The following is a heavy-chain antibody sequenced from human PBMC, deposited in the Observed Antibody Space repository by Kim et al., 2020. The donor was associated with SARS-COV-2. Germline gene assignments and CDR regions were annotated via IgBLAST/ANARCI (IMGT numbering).Heavy chain of an antibody. Sequence: GESLKISCKGSGYIFTSYWISWVRQMPGKGLEWMGRIDPSDSYTNYSPSFQGHVTISADKSISTAYLQWSSLKASDTAMYYCARDVPAATDWFYYGMDVWGQGTTVTVSS. J-gene: IGHJ6*02. V-gene: IGHV5-10-1*01. CDR2: IDPSDSYT. CDR3: ARDVPAATDWFYYGMDV. D-gene: IGHD2-2*01. CDR1: GYIFTSYW.